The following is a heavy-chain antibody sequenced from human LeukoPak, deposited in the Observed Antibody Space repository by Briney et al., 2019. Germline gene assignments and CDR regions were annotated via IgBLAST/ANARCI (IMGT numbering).Heavy chain of an antibody. D-gene: IGHD5-24*01. CDR1: GLTFSSYN. V-gene: IGHV3-7*01. CDR3: ASLFDGYNTGDY. Sequence: GGSLRLSCAASGLTFSSYNMNWVRQAPGKGLEWVANIKQDGSEKYYVDSVKGRFTISRDNAKNSLYLQMNSLRAEDTAVYYCASLFDGYNTGDYWGQGTLVTVSS. J-gene: IGHJ4*02. CDR2: IKQDGSEK.